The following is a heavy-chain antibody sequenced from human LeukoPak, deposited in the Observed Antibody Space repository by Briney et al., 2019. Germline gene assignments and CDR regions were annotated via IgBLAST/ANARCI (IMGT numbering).Heavy chain of an antibody. D-gene: IGHD2-2*01. J-gene: IGHJ4*02. CDR3: AKDATYCSSTSCYYGVY. Sequence: PGGSLRLSCAASGFTFSSYGMHWVRQAPGKGLEWVAFIRYDGSNKYYADSVKGRFTISRDNSKNTLYLQMNSLRAEDTAVYYCAKDATYCSSTSCYYGVYWGQGTLVTVSS. V-gene: IGHV3-30*02. CDR2: IRYDGSNK. CDR1: GFTFSSYG.